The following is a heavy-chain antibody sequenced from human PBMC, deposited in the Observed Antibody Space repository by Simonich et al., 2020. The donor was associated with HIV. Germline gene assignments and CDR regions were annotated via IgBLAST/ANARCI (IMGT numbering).Heavy chain of an antibody. V-gene: IGHV4-39*01. D-gene: IGHD3-10*01. J-gene: IGHJ4*01. Sequence: QVLLQESGPGLVKPSETLSLTCSVSGGSISSRNYYWGWIRQPPGKGLGGIGSIYYSGASYYNPSRTSLFSISVDTSKNQFSLKRTAVTAADTAVYYCARRGSVSSGSPRYFDSWGHGTLVTVSS. CDR3: ARRGSVSSGSPRYFDS. CDR1: GGSISSRNYY. CDR2: IYYSGAS.